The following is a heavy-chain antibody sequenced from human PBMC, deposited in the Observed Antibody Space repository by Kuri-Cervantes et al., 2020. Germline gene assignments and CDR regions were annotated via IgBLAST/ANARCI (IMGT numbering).Heavy chain of an antibody. CDR3: AKVNSPTVTKPRGHYFDS. CDR1: GYTFTSYD. D-gene: IGHD4-17*01. V-gene: IGHV1-8*01. J-gene: IGHJ4*02. CDR2: MNPNSGNT. Sequence: ASVKVSCKASGYTFTSYDINWVRQATGQGLEWMGWMNPNSGNTGYAQKFQGRVTMTRNTSISTAYMELSSLRSEDTAVYYCAKVNSPTVTKPRGHYFDSWGQGTLVTVSS.